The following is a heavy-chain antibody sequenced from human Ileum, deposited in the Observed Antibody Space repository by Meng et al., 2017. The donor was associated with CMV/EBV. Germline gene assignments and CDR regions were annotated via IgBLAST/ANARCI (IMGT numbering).Heavy chain of an antibody. D-gene: IGHD6-19*01. J-gene: IGHJ4*02. CDR2: IYTSGST. V-gene: IGHV4-61*02. Sequence: QAQLTGAGPGLVKPSQTLPLTLTVSAGSLGGGYYWNWIRQPAGKGLEWIGRIYTSGSTNYNPSLKSRFTISVDTSKNQFSLNLTSVTAADTAVYYCARDSAWLIDQWGQGTLVTVSS. CDR1: AGSLGGGYY. CDR3: ARDSAWLIDQ.